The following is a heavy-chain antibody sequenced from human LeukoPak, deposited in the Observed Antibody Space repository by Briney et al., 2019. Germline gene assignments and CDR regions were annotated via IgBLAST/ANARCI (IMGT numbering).Heavy chain of an antibody. CDR1: GGTFSSYA. D-gene: IGHD3-22*01. Sequence: GASVKVSCKASGGTFSSYAISWVRQAPGQGLEWMGWINTNTGNPTYAQGFTGRFVFSLDTSVSTAYLQISSLKAEDTAVYYCAREDTMIVTDSYAFDIWGQGTMVTVSS. CDR2: INTNTGNP. J-gene: IGHJ3*02. V-gene: IGHV7-4-1*02. CDR3: AREDTMIVTDSYAFDI.